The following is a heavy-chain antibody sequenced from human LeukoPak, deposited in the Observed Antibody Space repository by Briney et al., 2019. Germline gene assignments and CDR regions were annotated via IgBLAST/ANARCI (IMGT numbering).Heavy chain of an antibody. CDR2: ITKDSDRI. D-gene: IGHD3-10*01. CDR3: ARYHLGSYLKDPFDH. Sequence: GGSLRLSCEASGFFFGGHAMNWLRQAPGKGPEWIAFITKDSDRIYYAESVEGRFTVSSDNAKNSLYLQMSSLRVEDTAIYSCARYHLGSYLKDPFDHRGPGSVVTAAS. CDR1: GFFFGGHA. J-gene: IGHJ4*02. V-gene: IGHV3-48*01.